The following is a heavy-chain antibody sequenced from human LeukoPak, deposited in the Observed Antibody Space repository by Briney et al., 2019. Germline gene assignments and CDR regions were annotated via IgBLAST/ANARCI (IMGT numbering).Heavy chain of an antibody. CDR2: VGSSGAGT. CDR1: GFTVSSNY. V-gene: IGHV3-23*01. CDR3: AKDWRADY. Sequence: GGSLRLSCAASGFTVSSNYMSWVRQAPGKGLEWVSAVGSSGAGTKYAESVKGRFTISRDNSKNTLYLQMNSLRDEDTAVYYCAKDWRADYWGQGTLVTVSS. J-gene: IGHJ4*02.